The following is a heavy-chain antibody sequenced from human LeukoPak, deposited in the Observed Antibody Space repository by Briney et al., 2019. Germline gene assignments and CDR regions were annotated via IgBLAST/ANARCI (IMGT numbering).Heavy chain of an antibody. D-gene: IGHD3-10*01. CDR1: GGSISSSRYY. CDR3: ARDGSGNSNYFDF. CDR2: IYYSGST. V-gene: IGHV4-39*07. Sequence: SETLSLTCTVSGGSISSSRYYWGWIRQPPGKGLEWIGSIYYSGSTYYNPSLKSRVTISVDTSKNQFSLKLSSVTAADTAVYYCARDGSGNSNYFDFWGQGTLVTVSS. J-gene: IGHJ4*02.